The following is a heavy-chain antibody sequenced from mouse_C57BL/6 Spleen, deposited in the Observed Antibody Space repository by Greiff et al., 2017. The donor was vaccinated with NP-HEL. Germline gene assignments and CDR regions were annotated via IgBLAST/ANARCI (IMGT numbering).Heavy chain of an antibody. Sequence: EVKLEESGPGLVKPSQTVFLTCTVTGISITTGNYRWSWIRQFPGNKLEWIGYIYYSGTITYNPSLTSRTTITRDTPKNQFFLEMNSLTAEDTATYYCARDGASYDGYYLGDYWGQGTTLTVSS. CDR1: GISITTGNYR. J-gene: IGHJ2*01. CDR3: ARDGASYDGYYLGDY. CDR2: IYYSGTI. D-gene: IGHD2-3*01. V-gene: IGHV3-5*01.